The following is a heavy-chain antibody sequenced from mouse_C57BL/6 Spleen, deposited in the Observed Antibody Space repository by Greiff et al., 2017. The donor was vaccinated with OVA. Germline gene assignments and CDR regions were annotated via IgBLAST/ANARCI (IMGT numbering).Heavy chain of an antibody. D-gene: IGHD2-2*01. CDR3: ARRGGYDEGDFDY. Sequence: VQLQQPGAELVRPGSSVKLSCKASGYTFTSYWMDWVKQRPGQGLEWIGNIYPSDSETHYNQKFKDKATLTVDKSSSTAYMQLSSLTSEDSAVYYCARRGGYDEGDFDYWGQGTTLTVSS. V-gene: IGHV1-61*01. CDR2: IYPSDSET. CDR1: GYTFTSYW. J-gene: IGHJ2*01.